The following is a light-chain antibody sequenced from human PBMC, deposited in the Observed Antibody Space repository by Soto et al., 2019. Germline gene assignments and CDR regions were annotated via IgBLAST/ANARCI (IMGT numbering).Light chain of an antibody. CDR1: SSDVGSYHL. Sequence: QSALTQPASVSGSPGQSITISCTGTSSDVGSYHLVSWYQQHPGKAPRLMIYDVTQRPSGVSDRFSGSKSGNTASLTLSGLKSEDEAVYSCCSYAGGNSWVFGGGTKLTVL. CDR2: DVT. J-gene: IGLJ3*02. CDR3: CSYAGGNSWV. V-gene: IGLV2-23*02.